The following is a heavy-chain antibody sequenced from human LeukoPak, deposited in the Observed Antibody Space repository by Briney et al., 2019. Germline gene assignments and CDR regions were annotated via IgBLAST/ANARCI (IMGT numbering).Heavy chain of an antibody. V-gene: IGHV3-30*04. Sequence: PGGSLRLSCAASGFTFSSYAIHWVRQAPGKGLEWVAIISYDGSNKYHADSVKGRFTVSRDNSTNTLYLQMNSLRTEDTAVYYCAGDMSSTLHPLVFYGMDVWGQGTTVTVSS. CDR2: ISYDGSNK. D-gene: IGHD1-26*01. J-gene: IGHJ6*02. CDR1: GFTFSSYA. CDR3: AGDMSSTLHPLVFYGMDV.